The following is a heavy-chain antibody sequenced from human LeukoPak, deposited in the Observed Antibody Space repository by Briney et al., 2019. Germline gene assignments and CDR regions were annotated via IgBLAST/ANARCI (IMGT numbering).Heavy chain of an antibody. V-gene: IGHV1-2*02. CDR3: ARFPLGQWLGFDY. D-gene: IGHD6-19*01. Sequence: ASVKVSCKASGYXFTGYYIHWMRQAPGQGLEWMGWINPNSGGTNYAQKFQGRVTMTRDTSISTAYMELSRLRSDDTAVYYCARFPLGQWLGFDYWGQGTLVTVSS. CDR2: INPNSGGT. J-gene: IGHJ4*02. CDR1: GYXFTGYY.